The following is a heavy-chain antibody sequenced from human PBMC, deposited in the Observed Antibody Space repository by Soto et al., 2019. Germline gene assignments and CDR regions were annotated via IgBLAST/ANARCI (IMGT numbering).Heavy chain of an antibody. Sequence: QVQLVESGGGVVQPGRSLRLSCAASGFTFSSYAMHWVRQAPGKGLEWVAVISYDGSNKYYADSVKGRFTISRDNSENTLYLQMNSLRGEDTAVYYCAWDYYDSSGYFDYWGQGTLFTVSS. CDR3: AWDYYDSSGYFDY. J-gene: IGHJ4*02. CDR1: GFTFSSYA. V-gene: IGHV3-30-3*01. CDR2: ISYDGSNK. D-gene: IGHD3-22*01.